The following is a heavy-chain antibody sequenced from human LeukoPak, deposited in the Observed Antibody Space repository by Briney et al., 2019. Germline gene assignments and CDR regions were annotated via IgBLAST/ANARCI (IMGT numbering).Heavy chain of an antibody. CDR2: ISGSGGST. CDR3: AKRWYYYDSSGYSTDPVDY. Sequence: GALRLSCAASGFTFSSYAMSWVRPAPGKGLEWVSAISGSGGSTYYADSVKGRFTISRDNSKNTLYLQMNSLRAEDTAVYYCAKRWYYYDSSGYSTDPVDYWGQGTLVTVSS. V-gene: IGHV3-23*01. D-gene: IGHD3-22*01. CDR1: GFTFSSYA. J-gene: IGHJ4*02.